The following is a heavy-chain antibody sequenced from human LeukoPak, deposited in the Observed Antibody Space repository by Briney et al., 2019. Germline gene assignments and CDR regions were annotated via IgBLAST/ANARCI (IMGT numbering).Heavy chain of an antibody. J-gene: IGHJ4*02. V-gene: IGHV4-59*01. Sequence: SETLSLTCTVSGGSISSYSWSWIRQPPGKGLEWIGYIHYSGSTDYNPSLKSRVTISADTSKNQFSLKLRSVTAADTAVYYCASSRLGRFDYWGQGTLVTVSS. CDR1: GGSISSYS. CDR2: IHYSGST. D-gene: IGHD2-2*01. CDR3: ASSRLGRFDY.